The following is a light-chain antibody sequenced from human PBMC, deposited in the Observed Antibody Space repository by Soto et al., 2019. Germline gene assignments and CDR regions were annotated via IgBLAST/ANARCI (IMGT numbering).Light chain of an antibody. J-gene: IGLJ3*02. CDR3: APWDDSLSGHWV. V-gene: IGLV1-47*01. Sequence: QSVLTQPPSASGTPGQRVTISCSGSSSNIGSNYVYWYQQLPGTAPKLLIYRNNQRPSAVPDRFSGAKSGCSASLAISGLRSEDEAGYYCAPWDDSLSGHWVFGGGTKLTVL. CDR1: SSNIGSNY. CDR2: RNN.